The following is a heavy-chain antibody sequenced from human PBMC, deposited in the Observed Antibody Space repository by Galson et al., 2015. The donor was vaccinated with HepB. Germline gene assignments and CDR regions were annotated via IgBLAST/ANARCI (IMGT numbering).Heavy chain of an antibody. J-gene: IGHJ4*02. V-gene: IGHV3-30-3*01. D-gene: IGHD4-17*01. CDR1: GFTFSSYA. CDR2: ISHDGSNK. CDR3: ARDLGFDYGDYGGG. Sequence: SLRLSCAASGFTFSSYAMHWVRQAPGKGLEWVAVISHDGSNKYYADSVKGRFTISRDNSKNTLYLQMNSLRAEDTAVYYCARDLGFDYGDYGGGWGQGTLVTVSP.